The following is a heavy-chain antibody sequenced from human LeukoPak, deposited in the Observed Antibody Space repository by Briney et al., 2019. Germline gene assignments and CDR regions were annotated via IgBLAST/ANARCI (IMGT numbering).Heavy chain of an antibody. J-gene: IGHJ4*02. CDR1: GFTFSSYW. V-gene: IGHV3-23*01. CDR2: ISGSGGST. D-gene: IGHD3-3*01. Sequence: GGSLRLSCAASGFTFSSYWMSWVRQAPGKGLEWVSAISGSGGSTYYADSVKGRFTISRDNSKNTLYLQMNSLRAEDTAVYYCALEVFGVVIYYWGQGTLVTVSS. CDR3: ALEVFGVVIYY.